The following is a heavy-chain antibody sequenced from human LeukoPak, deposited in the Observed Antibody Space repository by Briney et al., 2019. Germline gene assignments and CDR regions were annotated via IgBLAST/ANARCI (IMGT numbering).Heavy chain of an antibody. D-gene: IGHD7-27*01. J-gene: IGHJ5*01. CDR3: AKGVWAPRFDS. Sequence: SETLSLTCAVYGASFSYDYWSWIRQAPGKGLEWIGEINHSGSITYNPSLKSRVTISAEKSKSRFSLRLTSVTAADTAVYYCAKGVWAPRFDSWGQGTLVTVSS. CDR1: GASFSYDY. CDR2: INHSGSI. V-gene: IGHV4-34*01.